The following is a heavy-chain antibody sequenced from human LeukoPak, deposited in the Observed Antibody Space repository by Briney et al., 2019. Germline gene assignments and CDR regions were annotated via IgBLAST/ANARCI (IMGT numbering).Heavy chain of an antibody. CDR2: ISGYNGNT. Sequence: ASVKVSCKASGYTFTSYGISWVRQAPGQGLEWMGWISGYNGNTHYAQNLQGRVTMTTDTSTSTAYMEVRSLRFDDTAVYYCARDEARYNRGYYPNWFDPWGQGTLVTASS. D-gene: IGHD3-22*01. CDR3: ARDEARYNRGYYPNWFDP. CDR1: GYTFTSYG. J-gene: IGHJ5*02. V-gene: IGHV1-18*01.